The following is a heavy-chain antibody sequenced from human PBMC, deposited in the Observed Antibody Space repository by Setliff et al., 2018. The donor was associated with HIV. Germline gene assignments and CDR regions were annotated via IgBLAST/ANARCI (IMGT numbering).Heavy chain of an antibody. D-gene: IGHD6-19*01. V-gene: IGHV3-11*06. Sequence: KPGGSLRLSCAASGFTFSDYYMNWIRQAPGKGLEWVSYISSSGSLYTNYADSVKGRFTISRDNAKNSLYLQMNSLRAEDTAVYYCARDGAVAGFDAFDIWGQGTMVTVS. CDR2: ISSSGSLYT. CDR3: ARDGAVAGFDAFDI. CDR1: GFTFSDYY. J-gene: IGHJ3*02.